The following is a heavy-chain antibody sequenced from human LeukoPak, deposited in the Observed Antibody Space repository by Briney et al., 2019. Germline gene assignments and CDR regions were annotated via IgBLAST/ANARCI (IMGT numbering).Heavy chain of an antibody. D-gene: IGHD2-21*01. Sequence: PGGSLRLSCAASGFIFNMYGMHWVRQAPGKGLEWVAFIRYDGSDKYYADSVRGRFTISRDNSKNTLYLQMNSLRVEDTAVYYCAKGSYHCGSKCPQYYYYMDVWGKGTTVIVSS. CDR3: AKGSYHCGSKCPQYYYYMDV. J-gene: IGHJ6*03. V-gene: IGHV3-30*02. CDR1: GFIFNMYG. CDR2: IRYDGSDK.